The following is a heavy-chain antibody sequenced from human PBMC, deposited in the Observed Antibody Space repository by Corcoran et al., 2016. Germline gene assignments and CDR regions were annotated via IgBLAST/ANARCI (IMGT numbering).Heavy chain of an antibody. CDR2: IYSGGST. CDR3: AISGYSYGLYFDY. V-gene: IGHV3-53*01. Sequence: EVQLVESGGGLIQPGGSLRLSCAASGFTVSSNYMSWVRQAPGKGLEWVSVIYSGGSTYYADSVKGRFTISRDNSKNTLYLQMNSLKADDTAVYYWAISGYSYGLYFDYWGHGTLVTFSS. CDR1: GFTVSSNY. D-gene: IGHD5-18*01. J-gene: IGHJ4*01.